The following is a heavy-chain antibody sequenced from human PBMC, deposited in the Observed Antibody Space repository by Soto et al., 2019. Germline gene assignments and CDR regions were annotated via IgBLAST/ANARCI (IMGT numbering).Heavy chain of an antibody. CDR3: ARGGYMKVDWFDP. CDR1: GGSISSYY. V-gene: IGHV4-59*01. J-gene: IGHJ5*02. D-gene: IGHD6-13*01. Sequence: SETLSLTCTVSGGSISSYYWSWLRQPPGKGLEWIAYIYYSGSTTYNPSLKSRVTISVDTSKNQFSLRLSSVTAADTAVYYCARGGYMKVDWFDPWGQGNLV. CDR2: IYYSGST.